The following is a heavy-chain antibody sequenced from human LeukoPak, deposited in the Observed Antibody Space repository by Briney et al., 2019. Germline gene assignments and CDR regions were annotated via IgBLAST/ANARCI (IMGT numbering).Heavy chain of an antibody. CDR2: INHSGST. CDR1: GGSISSGGYY. V-gene: IGHV4-39*07. D-gene: IGHD4-23*01. J-gene: IGHJ6*02. CDR3: ARQTTVANLSDYYYYGMDV. Sequence: SETLSLTCTVSGGSISSGGYYWSWIRQPPGKGLEWIGEINHSGSTNYNPSLKSRVTISVDTSKNQFSLKLSSVTAADTAVYYCARQTTVANLSDYYYYGMDVWGQGTTVTVSS.